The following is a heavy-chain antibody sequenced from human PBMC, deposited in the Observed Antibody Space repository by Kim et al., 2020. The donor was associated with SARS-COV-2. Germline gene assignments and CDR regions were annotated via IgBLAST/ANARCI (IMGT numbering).Heavy chain of an antibody. Sequence: GGSLRLSCAASGFTFSSYSMNWVRQAPGKGLEWVSYISSSSNTIYYADSMKGRFTISRDNAKNSLYLQMNSLRAEDTAVYYCARREYSGSYWSPLDYWGQGTLVTVSS. V-gene: IGHV3-48*04. CDR1: GFTFSSYS. CDR2: ISSSSNTI. J-gene: IGHJ4*02. D-gene: IGHD1-26*01. CDR3: ARREYSGSYWSPLDY.